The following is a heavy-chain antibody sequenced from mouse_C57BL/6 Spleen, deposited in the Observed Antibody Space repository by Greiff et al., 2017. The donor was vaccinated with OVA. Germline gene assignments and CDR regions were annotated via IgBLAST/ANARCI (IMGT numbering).Heavy chain of an antibody. CDR3: AKKSGDSYYGDAMDY. CDR2: IWRGGST. Sequence: VKLVESGPGLVQPSQSLSITCTVSGFSLTSYGVHWVRQSPGKGLEWLGVIWRGGSTDYNAAFMSRLSITKDNSKSQVFFKMNSLQADDTAIYYCAKKSGDSYYGDAMDYWGQGTSVTVSS. V-gene: IGHV2-5*01. D-gene: IGHD2-12*01. CDR1: GFSLTSYG. J-gene: IGHJ4*01.